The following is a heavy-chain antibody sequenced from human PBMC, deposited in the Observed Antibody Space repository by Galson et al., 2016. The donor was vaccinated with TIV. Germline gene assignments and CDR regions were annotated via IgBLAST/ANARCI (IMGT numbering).Heavy chain of an antibody. CDR2: VKSKTDGETT. V-gene: IGHV3-15*01. CDR3: ATERYCSSTTCPLTFNS. Sequence: SLRLSCAHSGFTFSTTWMSWVRQAPGKGLEWVGRVKSKTDGETTDYAAPVKGRFTISRNDSKNMLYLQMNSLKTEDTALYYCATERYCSSTTCPLTFNSWGQGTLVIVSS. CDR1: GFTFSTTW. D-gene: IGHD2-2*01. J-gene: IGHJ4*02.